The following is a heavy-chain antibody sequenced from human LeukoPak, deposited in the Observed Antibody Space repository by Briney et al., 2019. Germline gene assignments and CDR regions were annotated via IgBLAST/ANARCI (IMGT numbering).Heavy chain of an antibody. CDR1: GYTFSSYD. V-gene: IGHV1-8*01. CDR2: MNPISGNT. CDR3: ASGQVYWFWSGYYMDY. J-gene: IGHJ4*02. D-gene: IGHD3-3*01. Sequence: ASVKVSCKASGYTFSSYDINWVRQATGQGLEWMGWMNPISGNTGYAQKFQGRVTITRDNSINTAYMDLTNLRSEDTAVYYCASGQVYWFWSGYYMDYWGQGTLVTVSS.